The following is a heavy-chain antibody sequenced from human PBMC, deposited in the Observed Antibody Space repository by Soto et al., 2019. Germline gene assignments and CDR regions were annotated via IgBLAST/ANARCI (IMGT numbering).Heavy chain of an antibody. V-gene: IGHV3-11*01. CDR1: GFTFGDYY. Sequence: GVLRLSCGASGFTFGDYYVSWIRQAPGKGLEWVSYISSSGSTIYYADSVKGRFTISRDNAKNSLYLQMNSLRAEDTAVYYCARGAPDYGDDFWGQGTLVTVSS. CDR3: ARGAPDYGDDF. J-gene: IGHJ4*02. D-gene: IGHD4-17*01. CDR2: ISSSGSTI.